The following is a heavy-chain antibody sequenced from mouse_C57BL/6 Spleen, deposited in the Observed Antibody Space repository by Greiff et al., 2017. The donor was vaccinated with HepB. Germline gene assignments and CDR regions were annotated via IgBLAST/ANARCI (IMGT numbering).Heavy chain of an antibody. J-gene: IGHJ2*01. CDR2: INPNNGGT. CDR3: AREDWASNY. Sequence: EVQLQQSGPELVKPGASVKIFRKASGYTFTDYYMNWVKQSHGKSLERIGDINPNNGGTSYNQKFKGKATLTVDKSSSTAYMELRSLTSEDSAVYYCAREDWASNYWGQGTTLTVSS. D-gene: IGHD4-1*01. CDR1: GYTFTDYY. V-gene: IGHV1-26*01.